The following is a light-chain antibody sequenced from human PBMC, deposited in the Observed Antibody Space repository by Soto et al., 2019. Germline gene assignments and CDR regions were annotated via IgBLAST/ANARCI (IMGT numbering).Light chain of an antibody. CDR2: AAS. CDR3: QNYDSAPWT. CDR1: RGIINS. J-gene: IGKJ1*01. V-gene: IGKV1-27*01. Sequence: DIQMTQSPSSLSAYVGDRVTITCRASRGIINSLAWYQQKPGKAPKLVIYAASTLQSGVPSRFSGSGSGTDFTLTISSLQPEDVASYYCQNYDSAPWTFGQGTKVEIK.